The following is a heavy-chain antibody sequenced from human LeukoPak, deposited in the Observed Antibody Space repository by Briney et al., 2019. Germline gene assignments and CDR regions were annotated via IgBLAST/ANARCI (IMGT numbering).Heavy chain of an antibody. CDR2: LSPNSGDT. V-gene: IGHV1-8*01. J-gene: IGHJ4*02. Sequence: ASVKVSCKASGYTFTSYDFNWVRQATGQRPEWMGWLSPNSGDTGYAQKFQDRVTMTRNTSISTAYMELSSLRSEDTAVYYCARFSGYCSSTSCYAPSDYWGQGTLVTVSS. D-gene: IGHD2-2*01. CDR3: ARFSGYCSSTSCYAPSDY. CDR1: GYTFTSYD.